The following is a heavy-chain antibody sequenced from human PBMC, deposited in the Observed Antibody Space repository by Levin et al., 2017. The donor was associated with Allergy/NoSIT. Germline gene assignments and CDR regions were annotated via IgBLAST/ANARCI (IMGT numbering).Heavy chain of an antibody. CDR3: TTGLGRYFDY. CDR2: VKSKAAGETT. D-gene: IGHD3-16*01. CDR1: GFTFADAW. Sequence: GGSLRLSCAASGFTFADAWLHWVRQAPGKGLEWVGRVKSKAAGETTDYAAPVKGRCAISRDDSRKTLSLQLNSLKSEDTAVYYCTTGLGRYFDYWGQGTLVTVSS. V-gene: IGHV3-15*01. J-gene: IGHJ4*02.